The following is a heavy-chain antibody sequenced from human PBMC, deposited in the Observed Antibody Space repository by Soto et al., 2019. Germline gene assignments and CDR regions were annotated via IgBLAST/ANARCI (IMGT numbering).Heavy chain of an antibody. CDR3: ARGVGLVVAVAATSFNWFDP. CDR1: GGSFSGYY. V-gene: IGHV4-34*01. Sequence: SETLSLTCAVYGGSFSGYYWSWIRQPPGKGLEWIGEINHSGSTNYNPSLKSRVTISVDTSKNQFSLKLSSVTAADTAVYYCARGVGLVVAVAATSFNWFDPWGQGTLVTVSS. CDR2: INHSGST. J-gene: IGHJ5*02. D-gene: IGHD2-15*01.